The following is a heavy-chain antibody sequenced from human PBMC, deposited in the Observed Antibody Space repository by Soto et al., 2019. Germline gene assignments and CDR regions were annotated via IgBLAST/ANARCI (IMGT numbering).Heavy chain of an antibody. Sequence: QVQLVESGGGVVQPGRSLRLSCAASGFTFSSYGMHWVRQAPGKGLEWVAVISYDGSNKYYADSVKGRFTISRDNSKNTLYLQINSLRAEDTAVYYCAKARGYSYDGMDVWGQGTTVTVSS. V-gene: IGHV3-30*18. CDR3: AKARGYSYDGMDV. CDR2: ISYDGSNK. D-gene: IGHD5-18*01. CDR1: GFTFSSYG. J-gene: IGHJ6*02.